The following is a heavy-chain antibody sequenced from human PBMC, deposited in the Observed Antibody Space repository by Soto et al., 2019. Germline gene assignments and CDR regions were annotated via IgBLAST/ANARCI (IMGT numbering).Heavy chain of an antibody. J-gene: IGHJ4*02. D-gene: IGHD6-19*01. CDR2: VYFSGST. Sequence: QLQLQESGPGLVKPSETLSLTCTVSGGSISSSSYYWGWVRQPPGKGLEWIGSVYFSGSTAYNPSLPSPRIPLPMSVDPAKTPFSLKLSSVTAADTAVYYCARHVRSGWSIFDYWGQGTPVTVSS. CDR3: ARHVRSGWSIFDY. V-gene: IGHV4-39*01. CDR1: GGSISSSSYY.